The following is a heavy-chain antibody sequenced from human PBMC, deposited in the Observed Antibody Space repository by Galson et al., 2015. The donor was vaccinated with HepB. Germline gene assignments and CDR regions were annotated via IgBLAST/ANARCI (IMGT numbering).Heavy chain of an antibody. CDR2: TNHSGST. CDR3: ARRVGYSSSR. V-gene: IGHV4-34*01. Sequence: LSLTCAVYGGSFSGYYWSWIRQPPGKGLEWIGETNHSGSTNYNPSLKSRVTISVDASKNQFSLKLSSVTAADTAVYYCARRVGYSSSRWGQGTLVTVSS. D-gene: IGHD6-13*01. J-gene: IGHJ4*02. CDR1: GGSFSGYY.